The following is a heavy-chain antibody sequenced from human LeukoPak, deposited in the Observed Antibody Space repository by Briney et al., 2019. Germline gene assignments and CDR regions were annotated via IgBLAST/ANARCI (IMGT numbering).Heavy chain of an antibody. Sequence: SETPSLTCAVYGGSFSGYYWSWIRQPPGKGLEWIGEINHSGSTNYNPSLKSRVTISVDTSKNQFSLKLSSVTAADTAVYYCAGPESYCSSTSCLPPSQPGGFDYWGQGTLVTVSS. CDR1: GGSFSGYY. D-gene: IGHD2-2*01. CDR3: AGPESYCSSTSCLPPSQPGGFDY. CDR2: INHSGST. V-gene: IGHV4-34*01. J-gene: IGHJ4*02.